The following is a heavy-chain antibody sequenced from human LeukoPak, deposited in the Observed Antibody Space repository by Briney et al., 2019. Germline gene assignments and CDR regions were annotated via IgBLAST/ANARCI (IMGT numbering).Heavy chain of an antibody. CDR3: ARSTSGWYNGFDY. Sequence: GESLKISCKGSGYSFASYWIGWVRQMPGKGLEWMGITYPGDSDTRYSPSFQGQVTISAAKSISTAYLQWNSLKASDTAMYYCARSTSGWYNGFDYWGQGTLVTVSS. CDR2: TYPGDSDT. CDR1: GYSFASYW. D-gene: IGHD6-19*01. V-gene: IGHV5-51*01. J-gene: IGHJ4*02.